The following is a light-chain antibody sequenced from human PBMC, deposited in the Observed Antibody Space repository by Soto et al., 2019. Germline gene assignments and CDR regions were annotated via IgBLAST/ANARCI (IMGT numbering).Light chain of an antibody. CDR3: TSYTSIITYV. CDR2: EVS. V-gene: IGLV2-14*01. J-gene: IGLJ1*01. CDR1: SSDVGGYNY. Sequence: QSALTQPASVSGSPGQSITISCTGTSSDVGGYNYVPWYQQHPGKAPKLMIYEVSNRPSGVSNRFSGSKSGNTASLTISGLHAEDEADYYCTSYTSIITYVFGTGTKLTVL.